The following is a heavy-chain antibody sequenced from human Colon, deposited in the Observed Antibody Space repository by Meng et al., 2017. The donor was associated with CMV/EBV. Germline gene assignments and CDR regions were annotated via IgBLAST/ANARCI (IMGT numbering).Heavy chain of an antibody. CDR2: IGTAGDT. D-gene: IGHD2-8*01. Sequence: GESLKISCAASGFTFSSYDMHWVRQATGKGLEWVSAIGTAGDTYYPGSVKGRFTISRENAKNSLYLQMSSLRVEDTALYYCARARGRDLLYSYFGMDVWGQGTTVTVSS. J-gene: IGHJ6*02. CDR3: ARARGRDLLYSYFGMDV. V-gene: IGHV3-13*01. CDR1: GFTFSSYD.